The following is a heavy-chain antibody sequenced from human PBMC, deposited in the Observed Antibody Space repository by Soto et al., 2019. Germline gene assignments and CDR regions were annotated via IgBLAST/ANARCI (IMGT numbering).Heavy chain of an antibody. V-gene: IGHV4-59*08. CDR1: GGSISSYY. CDR3: ARHAGSIAAAGIFRWFDP. J-gene: IGHJ5*02. CDR2: IYYSGST. D-gene: IGHD6-13*01. Sequence: SETLSLTCTVSGGSISSYYWSWIRQPPGKGLEWIGYIYYSGSTNYNPSLKSRVTISVDTSKNQFSLKLGSVTAADTAVYYCARHAGSIAAAGIFRWFDPWGQGTLVTVSS.